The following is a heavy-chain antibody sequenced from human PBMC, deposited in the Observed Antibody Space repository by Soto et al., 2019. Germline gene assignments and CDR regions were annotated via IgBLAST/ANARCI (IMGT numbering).Heavy chain of an antibody. CDR3: AKRPEALYYFDY. CDR2: ISGSGGST. J-gene: IGHJ4*02. V-gene: IGHV3-23*01. CDR1: GFTFSSYA. Sequence: GGSLRLSCAASGFTFSSYAMSWVRQAPGKGLEWVSAISGSGGSTYYADSVKGRSTISRDNSKNTLYLQMNSLRAEDTAVYYCAKRPEALYYFDYWGQGTLVTVSS.